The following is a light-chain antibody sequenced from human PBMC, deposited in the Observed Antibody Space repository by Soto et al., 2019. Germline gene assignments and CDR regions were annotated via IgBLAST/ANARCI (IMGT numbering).Light chain of an antibody. V-gene: IGKV3-11*01. J-gene: IGKJ1*01. CDR3: HQRQSWPRT. CDR2: QTS. Sequence: EIVLTQSPATLSSFPGDRVTLSCRASQYINTRLAWYQHRPGQAPRLLIYQTSLRAAGIPARFSVSGSGTDFTLTISDVQPEDFALYYCHQRQSWPRTFGQGTKVE. CDR1: QYINTR.